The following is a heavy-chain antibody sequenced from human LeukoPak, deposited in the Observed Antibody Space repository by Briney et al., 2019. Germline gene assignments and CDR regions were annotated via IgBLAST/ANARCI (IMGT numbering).Heavy chain of an antibody. CDR2: INHSGST. J-gene: IGHJ3*02. Sequence: SETLSLTCAVYGGSFSGYYWSWIRQPPGKGLEWIGEINHSGSTNYNPSLKSRVTISVDTSKNQFSLKLSSVTAADTAVYYCARASPYISSWTNAFDIWGQGTMVTVSS. D-gene: IGHD6-13*01. CDR3: ARASPYISSWTNAFDI. V-gene: IGHV4-34*01. CDR1: GGSFSGYY.